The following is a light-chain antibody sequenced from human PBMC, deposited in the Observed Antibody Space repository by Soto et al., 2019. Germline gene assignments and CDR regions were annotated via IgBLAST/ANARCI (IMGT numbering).Light chain of an antibody. CDR1: SSDVGGYNY. Sequence: QSALTQPPSASGSPGQSVTISCTGTSSDVGGYNYVSWYQQHPGKVPKLMIYEVTQRPSGVPDRFSGSKSGNMASLTVSGLQAEDEADYYCSSYAGSNNLVFGGGTKVTVL. J-gene: IGLJ2*01. V-gene: IGLV2-8*01. CDR2: EVT. CDR3: SSYAGSNNLV.